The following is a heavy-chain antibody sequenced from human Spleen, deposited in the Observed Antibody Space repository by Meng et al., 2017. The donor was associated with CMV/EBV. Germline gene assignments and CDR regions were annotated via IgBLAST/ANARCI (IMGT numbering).Heavy chain of an antibody. V-gene: IGHV3-30-3*01. CDR1: GFTFSSYA. CDR3: AKEGATHGIVDS. D-gene: IGHD1-26*01. CDR2: ISYDGSNK. Sequence: GGSLRLSCAASGFTFSSYAMHWVRQAPGKGLEWVAVISYDGSNKYYADSVKGRFTGSRDSSKNTLYLQMNSLGGEDTAVYYCAKEGATHGIVDSWGQGTLVTVSS. J-gene: IGHJ4*02.